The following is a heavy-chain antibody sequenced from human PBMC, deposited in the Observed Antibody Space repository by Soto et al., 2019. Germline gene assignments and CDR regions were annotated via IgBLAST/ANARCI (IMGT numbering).Heavy chain of an antibody. CDR2: ISSSSSYI. V-gene: IGHV3-21*01. J-gene: IGHJ4*02. D-gene: IGHD4-4*01. CDR3: ARDQSVTTDY. CDR1: GFTFSSYS. Sequence: EVQLVESGGGLVKPGGSLRLSCAASGFTFSSYSMNWVRQAPGKGLEWVSSISSSSSYIYYAYSVKGRFTISRDNAKNSLYLQMNSLRAEDTDVYYCARDQSVTTDYWGQGTLVTVSS.